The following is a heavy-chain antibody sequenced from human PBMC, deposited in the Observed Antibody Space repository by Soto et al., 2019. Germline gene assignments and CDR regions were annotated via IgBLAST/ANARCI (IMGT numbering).Heavy chain of an antibody. CDR3: ARAPPFVVVPAAMRGYYYGMDV. Sequence: QVQLQESGPGLVKPSGTLSLTCAVSGGSISSSNWWSWVRQPPGKGLEWIGEIYHSGSTNYNPSLKSRVTISVDKSKNQFSLKLSSVTAADTAVYYCARAPPFVVVPAAMRGYYYGMDVWGQGTTVTVSS. V-gene: IGHV4-4*02. J-gene: IGHJ6*02. CDR1: GGSISSSNW. CDR2: IYHSGST. D-gene: IGHD2-2*01.